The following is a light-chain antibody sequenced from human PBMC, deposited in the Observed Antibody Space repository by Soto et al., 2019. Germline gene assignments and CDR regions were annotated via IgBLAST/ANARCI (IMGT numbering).Light chain of an antibody. J-gene: IGKJ4*01. Sequence: IQLTQSPSSLSASVGDRVTLTCLASQGISSYLGWNQQKPGKAPKLLIYGASTLQSGVPSRFSGSGSGTDFTLTISSLQPEDFATYYCQQLNKYPSTFGGGTKVDIK. V-gene: IGKV1-9*01. CDR2: GAS. CDR1: QGISSY. CDR3: QQLNKYPST.